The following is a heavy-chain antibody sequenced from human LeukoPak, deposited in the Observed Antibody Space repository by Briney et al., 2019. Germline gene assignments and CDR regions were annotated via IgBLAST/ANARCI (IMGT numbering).Heavy chain of an antibody. CDR3: ARINYYDSSGHPVGFDY. CDR2: IYYSGNT. J-gene: IGHJ4*02. CDR1: GDSISNSNLY. D-gene: IGHD3-22*01. Sequence: SETLSLTCIVSGDSISNSNLYWGWIRQPPGKVLEWIGSIYYSGNTYYNASLKSRVSISVDTSKNQFSLRLTSVTAADTAVYYCARINYYDSSGHPVGFDYWGQGTLVTVSS. V-gene: IGHV4-39*01.